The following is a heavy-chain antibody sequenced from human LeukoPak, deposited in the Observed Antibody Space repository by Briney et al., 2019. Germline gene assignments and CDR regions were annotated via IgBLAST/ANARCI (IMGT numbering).Heavy chain of an antibody. V-gene: IGHV4-31*03. CDR1: GGSISSGGYY. CDR3: ARGRAAAGSDY. CDR2: IYYSGST. Sequence: SETLSLTCTVSGGSISSGGYYWSWIRQHPGKGLEWIGYIYYSGSTYYNPSLKSRVTISVDTSKNQLSLKLSSVTAADTAVYYCARGRAAAGSDYWGQGTLVTVSS. J-gene: IGHJ4*02. D-gene: IGHD6-13*01.